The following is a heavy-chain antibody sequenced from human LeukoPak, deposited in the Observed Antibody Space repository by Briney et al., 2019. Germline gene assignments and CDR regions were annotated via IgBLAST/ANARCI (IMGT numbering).Heavy chain of an antibody. CDR1: GGSISSYY. V-gene: IGHV4-59*08. D-gene: IGHD1-26*01. J-gene: IGHJ4*02. Sequence: SEALSLTCTVSGGSISSYYWSWIRQPPGKGLEWIGYIYYSGGASYNPSLKSRVTISVDTSKNHFSLKLSSVTAADTAVYYCARMLRTVWELPYYWGQGTLVTVSS. CDR3: ARMLRTVWELPYY. CDR2: IYYSGGA.